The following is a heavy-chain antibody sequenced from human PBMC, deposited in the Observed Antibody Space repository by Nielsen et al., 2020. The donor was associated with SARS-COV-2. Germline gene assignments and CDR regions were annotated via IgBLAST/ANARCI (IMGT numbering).Heavy chain of an antibody. D-gene: IGHD5-18*01. CDR1: GFTFDDYA. CDR3: AKDGGYSYGYDY. Sequence: SLKISCAASGFTFDDYAMHWVRQAPGKGLEWVSGISWNSGSIGYADSVKGRFTISRDNAKNSLYLQMNSLRAEDTALYYCAKDGGYSYGYDYWGQGTLVTVSS. J-gene: IGHJ4*02. V-gene: IGHV3-9*01. CDR2: ISWNSGSI.